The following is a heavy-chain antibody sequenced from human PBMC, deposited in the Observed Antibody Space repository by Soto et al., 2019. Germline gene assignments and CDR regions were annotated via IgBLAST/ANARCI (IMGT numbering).Heavy chain of an antibody. V-gene: IGHV3-30*18. D-gene: IGHD6-19*01. CDR3: AKAQWLGPYYYYGMDV. Sequence: GGSLRLSCAASGFTFSSYGMHWVRQAPGKGLEWVAVISYDGSNKYYADSVKGRFTISRDNSKNTLYLQMNSLRAEDTAVYYCAKAQWLGPYYYYGMDVWGQGTTVTVSS. J-gene: IGHJ6*02. CDR1: GFTFSSYG. CDR2: ISYDGSNK.